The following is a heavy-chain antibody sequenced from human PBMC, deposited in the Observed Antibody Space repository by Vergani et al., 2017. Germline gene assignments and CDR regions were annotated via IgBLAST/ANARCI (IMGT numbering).Heavy chain of an antibody. CDR1: GGSISSSSYY. CDR2: IYYSGST. CDR3: ARGYCSGGSCYFDY. J-gene: IGHJ4*02. Sequence: QLQLQESGPGLVKPSETLSLTCTVSGGSISSSSYYWGWIRQPPGKGLEWIGSIYYSGSTNYNPSLKSRVTMSVDTSKNQFSLKLSSVTAADTAVYYCARGYCSGGSCYFDYWGQGTLVTVSS. V-gene: IGHV4-39*07. D-gene: IGHD2-15*01.